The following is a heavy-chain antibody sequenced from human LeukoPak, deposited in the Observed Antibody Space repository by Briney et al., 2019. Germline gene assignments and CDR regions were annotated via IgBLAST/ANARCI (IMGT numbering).Heavy chain of an antibody. CDR2: INPNSGNA. Sequence: ASVKVSCKAAGYTFTSYGISWVRQAPGQGLEWMGWINPNSGNADYPQRFQGRVTSTRDTSISTVYMEVSSLTSDDSAIYYCAREVVVIGASRNYYNGLDVWGQGTTVTVSS. CDR3: AREVVVIGASRNYYNGLDV. J-gene: IGHJ6*02. D-gene: IGHD2-21*01. CDR1: GYTFTSYG. V-gene: IGHV1-2*02.